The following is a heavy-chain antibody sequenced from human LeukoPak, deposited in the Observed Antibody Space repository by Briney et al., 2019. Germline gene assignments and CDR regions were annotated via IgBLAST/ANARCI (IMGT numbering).Heavy chain of an antibody. J-gene: IGHJ6*03. CDR3: AKGSRPGYSYGPREYYYYMDV. CDR2: ISGSGGST. V-gene: IGHV3-23*01. D-gene: IGHD5-18*01. Sequence: GGSLRLSCAASGFTVSSYGMSWVRQAPGKGLEWDSAISGSGGSTFYADSVKGRFTISRDNSKNTLYLQMNSLRAEDTAVYYCAKGSRPGYSYGPREYYYYMDVWGKGTTVTVSS. CDR1: GFTVSSYG.